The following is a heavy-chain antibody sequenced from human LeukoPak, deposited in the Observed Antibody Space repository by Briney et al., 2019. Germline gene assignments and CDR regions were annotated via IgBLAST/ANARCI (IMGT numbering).Heavy chain of an antibody. CDR1: GYTFTGKF. Sequence: ASVKVSCKASGYTFTGKFIHWVRQAPGQGLEWMGWISAYDGNTNYAQKLQGRVTMTTDTSTSTAYMELRSLRSDDTAVYYCARDGQWLEHGYWGQGTLVTVSS. J-gene: IGHJ4*02. D-gene: IGHD6-19*01. CDR2: ISAYDGNT. V-gene: IGHV1-18*01. CDR3: ARDGQWLEHGY.